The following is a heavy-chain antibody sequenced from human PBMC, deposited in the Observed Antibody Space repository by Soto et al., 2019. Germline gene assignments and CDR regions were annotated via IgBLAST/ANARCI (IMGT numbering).Heavy chain of an antibody. D-gene: IGHD3-10*01. V-gene: IGHV4-59*01. Sequence: PSETLSLTCTVSGGSISSYYWSWIRQPPGKGLEWIGYIYYSGSTNYNPSLKSRVTISVDTSKNQFSLKLSSVTAADTAVYYCARVRYTYGSGSVGYYMDVWGKGTTVTVSS. J-gene: IGHJ6*03. CDR1: GGSISSYY. CDR3: ARVRYTYGSGSVGYYMDV. CDR2: IYYSGST.